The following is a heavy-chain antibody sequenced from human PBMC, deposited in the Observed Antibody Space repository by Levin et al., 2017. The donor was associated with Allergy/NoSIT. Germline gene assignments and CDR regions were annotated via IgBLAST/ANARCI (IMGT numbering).Heavy chain of an antibody. V-gene: IGHV4-34*01. CDR2: INHSGST. CDR1: GGSFSGYY. Sequence: PSETLSLTCAVYGGSFSGYYCSWIRQPPGKGLEWIGEINHSGSTNYNPSLKSRVTISLDTSKNQFSLKLSSVTAADTAGYYCARHNSGSYYRYWFFDLWGRGTLVTVSS. J-gene: IGHJ2*01. D-gene: IGHD1-26*01. CDR3: ARHNSGSYYRYWFFDL.